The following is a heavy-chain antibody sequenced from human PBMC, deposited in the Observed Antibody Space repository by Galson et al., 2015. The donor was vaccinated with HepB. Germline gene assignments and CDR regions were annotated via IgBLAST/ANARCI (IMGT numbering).Heavy chain of an antibody. D-gene: IGHD3-22*01. CDR1: GDSVSSSSAA. J-gene: IGHJ6*02. V-gene: IGHV6-1*01. Sequence: CAISGDSVSSSSAAWSWTRQSPTRGLEWLGRTYYRSKWYNDYAVSVKSRIIIDADTSKNRFSLHLDYVTPEDTAVYYCVRDLNDTSGNYYYGMDVWGQGTTVTVSS. CDR3: VRDLNDTSGNYYYGMDV. CDR2: TYYRSKWYN.